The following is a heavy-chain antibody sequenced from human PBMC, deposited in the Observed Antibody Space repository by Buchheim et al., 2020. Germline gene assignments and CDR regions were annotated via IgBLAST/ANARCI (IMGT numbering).Heavy chain of an antibody. CDR2: ISGSADTT. D-gene: IGHD2-15*01. J-gene: IGHJ4*02. Sequence: EVQLLESGGGLVQPGGSLRLSCAAPGFTFGSYDMSWVRQAPGKGLEWVSCISGSADTTYYADSVKGRFTISSGNSKNTLFLQMNSLRVEDTAVYHCAKSLGGSCYSAIDNWGQGTL. CDR3: AKSLGGSCYSAIDN. V-gene: IGHV3-23*01. CDR1: GFTFGSYD.